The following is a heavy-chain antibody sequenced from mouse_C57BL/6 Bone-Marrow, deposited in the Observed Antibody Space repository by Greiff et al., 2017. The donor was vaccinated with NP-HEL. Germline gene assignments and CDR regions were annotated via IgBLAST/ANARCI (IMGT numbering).Heavy chain of an antibody. D-gene: IGHD1-1*01. V-gene: IGHV5-4*01. CDR2: ISDGGSYT. Sequence: EVQRVESGGGLVKPGGSLKLSCAASGFTFSSYAMSWVRQTPEKRLEWVATISDGGSYTYYPDNVKGRFTISRDNAKNNLYLQMSHLKSEDTAMYYCARGSPYYYGSSYPFAYWGQGTLVTVSA. J-gene: IGHJ3*01. CDR1: GFTFSSYA. CDR3: ARGSPYYYGSSYPFAY.